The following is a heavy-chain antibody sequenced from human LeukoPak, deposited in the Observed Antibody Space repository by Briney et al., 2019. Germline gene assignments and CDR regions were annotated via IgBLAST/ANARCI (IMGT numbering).Heavy chain of an antibody. Sequence: GGSLRLSCTASGFIFNSFDISWVRQTPGKGLEWVSSISGGGRNIYYADSVKGHITISRDNSKNTLYLQMNSLRVEDTAVYYCARGSGSNWFDPWGQGTLVTVSS. D-gene: IGHD3-10*01. CDR3: ARGSGSNWFDP. J-gene: IGHJ5*02. V-gene: IGHV3-23*01. CDR1: GFIFNSFD. CDR2: ISGGGRNI.